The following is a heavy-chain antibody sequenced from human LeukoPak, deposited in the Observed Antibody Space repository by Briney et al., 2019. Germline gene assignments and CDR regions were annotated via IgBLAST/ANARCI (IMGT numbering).Heavy chain of an antibody. CDR2: LSGSGGGT. CDR1: GITLSNYG. Sequence: QPGGSLRLSCAVSGITLSNYGMSWVRQAPGRGLEWVAGLSGSGGGTTYADSVKGRFTISRDNSQNTPYLQMNSLRAKDTAEYYCAKVTMAAYWYIDLWGRGTLVTVSS. D-gene: IGHD2-8*01. V-gene: IGHV3-23*01. J-gene: IGHJ2*01. CDR3: AKVTMAAYWYIDL.